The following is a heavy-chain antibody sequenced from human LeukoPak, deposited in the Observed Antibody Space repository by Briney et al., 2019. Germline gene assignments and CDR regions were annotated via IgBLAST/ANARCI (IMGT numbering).Heavy chain of an antibody. J-gene: IGHJ2*01. V-gene: IGHV3-53*01. CDR1: GFTVSSNY. Sequence: GGSLRLSCAASGFTVSSNYMSWVRQAPGKGLEWVSVIYSGGSTYYADSVKGRFTISRDNSKNTLYLQMNSLRAEDTAVYYCAREGRWLQHWYFDLWGRGTLVTVSS. CDR2: IYSGGST. CDR3: AREGRWLQHWYFDL. D-gene: IGHD5-24*01.